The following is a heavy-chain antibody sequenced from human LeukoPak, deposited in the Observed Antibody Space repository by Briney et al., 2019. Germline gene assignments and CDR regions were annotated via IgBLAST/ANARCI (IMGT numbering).Heavy chain of an antibody. J-gene: IGHJ5*02. V-gene: IGHV4-34*01. CDR3: ASLRGYSYGRKGYWFDP. D-gene: IGHD5-18*01. CDR2: INHSGST. CDR1: GGSISGYY. Sequence: SETLSLTCAVYGGSISGYYWSWIRQPPGKGLEWIGEINHSGSTNYNPSLKSRVTISVDTSKNQFSLKLSSVTAADTAVYYCASLRGYSYGRKGYWFDPWGQGTLVTVSS.